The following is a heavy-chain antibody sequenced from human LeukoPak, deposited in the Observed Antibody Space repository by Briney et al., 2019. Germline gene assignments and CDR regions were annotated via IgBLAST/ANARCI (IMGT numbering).Heavy chain of an antibody. V-gene: IGHV1-69*04. J-gene: IGHJ4*02. D-gene: IGHD3-22*01. CDR3: ARDSGYYYSHFDY. Sequence: GASVKVSCKASGGTFSSYAISWVRQAPGQGLEWMGRIIPILGIANYAQKFQGRVTITADKSTSTAYMELSSLRSEDTAVYYCARDSGYYYSHFDYWGQGTLVTVSS. CDR1: GGTFSSYA. CDR2: IIPILGIA.